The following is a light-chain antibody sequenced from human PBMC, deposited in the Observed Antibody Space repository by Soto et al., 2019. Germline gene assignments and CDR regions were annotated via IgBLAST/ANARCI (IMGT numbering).Light chain of an antibody. CDR3: QQYRSTPLT. J-gene: IGKJ4*01. CDR1: QLVSSSS. CDR2: DAS. V-gene: IGKV3-20*01. Sequence: EIVLTQSPGTLSLSPGERATLSCRASQLVSSSSLAWYQQKPGQAPRLLIYDASSRATGIPDRFSGSGSGTDFTLSISRLEPEDFAVYYCQQYRSTPLTFGGGTKVEIK.